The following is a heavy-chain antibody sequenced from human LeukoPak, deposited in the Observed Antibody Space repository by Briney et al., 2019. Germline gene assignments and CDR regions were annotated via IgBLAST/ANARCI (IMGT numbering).Heavy chain of an antibody. CDR3: ATNYGVLTPLGY. D-gene: IGHD4-17*01. CDR1: GGSISSYY. J-gene: IGHJ4*02. V-gene: IGHV4-4*07. CDR2: IYTSGST. Sequence: PSETLSLTCTVSGGSISSYYWSWIRQPAGKGLEWIGRIYTSGSTNYNPSLKSRVTISVDKSKNQCSPKLSSVTAADTAVYYCATNYGVLTPLGYWGQGTLVTVSS.